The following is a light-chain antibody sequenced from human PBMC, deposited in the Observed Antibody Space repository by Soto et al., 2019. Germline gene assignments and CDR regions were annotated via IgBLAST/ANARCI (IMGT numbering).Light chain of an antibody. Sequence: DIQMTQSPSTLSASVGDRVTITCRASQSISSWLAWYQQRPGKAPKLLIHKASNLESGVPSRFSGSGSGTECTLAISSLQPDDAATYYCQQYYSYPITLGQGTRLEI. CDR2: KAS. CDR3: QQYYSYPIT. V-gene: IGKV1-5*03. J-gene: IGKJ5*01. CDR1: QSISSW.